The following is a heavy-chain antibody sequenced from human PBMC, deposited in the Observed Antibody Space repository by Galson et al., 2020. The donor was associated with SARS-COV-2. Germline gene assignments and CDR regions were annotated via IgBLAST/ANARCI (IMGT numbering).Heavy chain of an antibody. CDR2: ISSSSSYI. CDR3: ARIVGRSSLSKFNFYYFGMDV. V-gene: IGHV3-21*01. D-gene: IGHD6-6*01. CDR1: GFTFSSYS. Sequence: GESLKISCAASGFTFSSYSMNWVRQAPGKGLEWVSSISSSSSYIYYADSVKGRFTISRDNAKNSLYLQMNSLRAEDTAVYYCARIVGRSSLSKFNFYYFGMDVWGKGTTVTVSS. J-gene: IGHJ6*04.